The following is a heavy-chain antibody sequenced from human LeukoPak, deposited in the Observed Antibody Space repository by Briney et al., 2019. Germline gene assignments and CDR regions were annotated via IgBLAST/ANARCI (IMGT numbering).Heavy chain of an antibody. CDR1: GGSISSGSYY. D-gene: IGHD3-10*01. V-gene: IGHV4-61*02. Sequence: SETLSLTCTVSGGSISSGSYYWSWIRQPAGKGLEWIGRIYTSGSTNYNPSLKSRVTISADTSKNQFSLKLSSVTAADTAVYYCARDSGSYYGMDVWGKGTTVTVSS. J-gene: IGHJ6*04. CDR3: ARDSGSYYGMDV. CDR2: IYTSGST.